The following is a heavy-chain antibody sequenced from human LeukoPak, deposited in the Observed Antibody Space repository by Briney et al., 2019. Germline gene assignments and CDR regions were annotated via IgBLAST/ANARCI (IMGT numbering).Heavy chain of an antibody. D-gene: IGHD3-10*01. J-gene: IGHJ6*02. CDR3: AREVVNYHGSGSFSPRQDYYGMDV. V-gene: IGHV1-18*01. Sequence: ASVKVSCKASGHSFGNYGFSWVRQAPGQGLVWMGRISAHNGNTNFAQKFQGRVTMTTDTSTTTAYMELRSLSSDDTAVYYCAREVVNYHGSGSFSPRQDYYGMDVWGQGTTVIVSS. CDR1: GHSFGNYG. CDR2: ISAHNGNT.